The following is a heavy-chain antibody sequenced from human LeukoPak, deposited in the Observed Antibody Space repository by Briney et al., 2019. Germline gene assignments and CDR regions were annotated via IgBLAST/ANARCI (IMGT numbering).Heavy chain of an antibody. Sequence: SETLSLTCAVYGGSFSGYYWSWIRQPPGKGLEWIGEINHSGSTNYNPSLKSRVTISVDTSKNQFSLKLSSVTAADTAVYYCARISAYDSSGYPDYWGQGTLVTVSS. CDR3: ARISAYDSSGYPDY. J-gene: IGHJ4*02. V-gene: IGHV4-34*01. CDR1: GGSFSGYY. D-gene: IGHD3-22*01. CDR2: INHSGST.